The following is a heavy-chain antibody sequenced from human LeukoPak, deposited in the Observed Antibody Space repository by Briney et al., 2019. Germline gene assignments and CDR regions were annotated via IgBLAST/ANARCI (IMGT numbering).Heavy chain of an antibody. CDR2: ISGDGATT. Sequence: GGSLRRSCAGSGFTFSNDWMHWVRQGPGKGLLWVSRISGDGATTNYADSVKGRFTISRDNAKNKLYLQRDSLRAEDTAVYYCAGTWSFDYWGQGTLVTVSS. V-gene: IGHV3-74*01. D-gene: IGHD2-15*01. CDR1: GFTFSNDW. J-gene: IGHJ4*02. CDR3: AGTWSFDY.